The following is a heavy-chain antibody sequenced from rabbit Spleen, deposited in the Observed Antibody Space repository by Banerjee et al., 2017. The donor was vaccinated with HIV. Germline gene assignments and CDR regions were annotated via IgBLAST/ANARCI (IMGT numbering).Heavy chain of an antibody. Sequence: QEQLVESGGDLVKPGASLTLTCTASGVSFSTNSYICWVRQAPGKGLEWIACIDTGNSDFTYFASWAKGRFTCSKTSSTTVTLQMTSLTAADTATYFCARDTSSSFSSYGMDLWGPGTLVTVS. J-gene: IGHJ6*01. CDR2: IDTGNSDFT. CDR1: GVSFSTNSY. CDR3: ARDTSSSFSSYGMDL. D-gene: IGHD1-1*01. V-gene: IGHV1S45*01.